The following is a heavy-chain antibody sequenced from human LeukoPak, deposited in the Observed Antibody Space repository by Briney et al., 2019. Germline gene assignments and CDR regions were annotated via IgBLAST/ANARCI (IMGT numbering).Heavy chain of an antibody. CDR3: VRQYSYDSSGYYPWDY. CDR1: GFTFSSYG. Sequence: PGRSLRLSCAASGFTFSSYGMHWVRQAPGKGLVWVSRINSDGSSTTYADAVKGRFTISRDNAKNTLYLQMNSLRAEDTAMYYCVRQYSYDSSGYYPWDYWGQGTLVTVSS. CDR2: INSDGSST. J-gene: IGHJ4*02. V-gene: IGHV3-74*01. D-gene: IGHD3-22*01.